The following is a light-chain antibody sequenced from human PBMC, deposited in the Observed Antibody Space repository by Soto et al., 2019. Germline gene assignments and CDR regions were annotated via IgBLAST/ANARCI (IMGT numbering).Light chain of an antibody. CDR2: SNN. J-gene: IGLJ2*01. Sequence: QSVLTQPRSASGTPGQRVTISCSGSSSKIGSNTVNWYQQLPGTAPKLVIYSNNQRPSGVPDRFSGSKSGTSASLAISGLQSEDEADYYCVAWDDSLNGYVVFGGGTKVTV. V-gene: IGLV1-44*01. CDR1: SSKIGSNT. CDR3: VAWDDSLNGYVV.